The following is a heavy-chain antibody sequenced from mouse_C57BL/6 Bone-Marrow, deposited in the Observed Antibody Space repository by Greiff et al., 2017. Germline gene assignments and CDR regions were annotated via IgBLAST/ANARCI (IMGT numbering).Heavy chain of an antibody. V-gene: IGHV7-3*01. Sequence: EVQLVESGGGLVQPGGSLSLSCAASGFTFTDYYMSWVRQPPGKALEWLGFISNKANGYTTEYNASVKGPFTISRDPSQCILYLQLTALSAEDSATTVGASYRCGRGDYCDYWGQGTTLTVSS. CDR3: ASYRCGRGDYCDY. D-gene: IGHD1-1*01. CDR1: GFTFTDYY. CDR2: ISNKANGYTT. J-gene: IGHJ2*01.